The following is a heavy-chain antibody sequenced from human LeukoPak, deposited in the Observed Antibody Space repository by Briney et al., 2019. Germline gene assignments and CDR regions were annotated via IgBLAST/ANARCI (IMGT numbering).Heavy chain of an antibody. CDR3: ARGDWRAYYDVWSGYYLSAYMDV. CDR2: ISAYSGNT. CDR1: GYTFTSYG. J-gene: IGHJ6*03. V-gene: IGHV1-18*01. D-gene: IGHD3-3*01. Sequence: GASVKVSCKASGYTFTSYGISWVRQAPGQGLEWMGWISAYSGNTNYAQKLQGRVTMTTDTSTSTAYMELRSLRSDDTAVYYCARGDWRAYYDVWSGYYLSAYMDVWGKGTTVTVSS.